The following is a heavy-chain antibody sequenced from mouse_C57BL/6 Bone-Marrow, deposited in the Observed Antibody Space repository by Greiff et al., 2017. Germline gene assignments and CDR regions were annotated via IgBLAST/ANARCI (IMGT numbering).Heavy chain of an antibody. J-gene: IGHJ2*01. Sequence: EVKLVESGGGLVKPGGSLKLSCAASGFTFSSYTMSWVRQTPEKRLEWIVTISGGGGNTYYPDSVKGRFTISRDNAKNTLYLQMSSLRSEDTALYYCGRRDYFDYWGQGTTLTVSS. CDR1: GFTFSSYT. CDR2: ISGGGGNT. CDR3: GRRDYFDY. V-gene: IGHV5-9*01.